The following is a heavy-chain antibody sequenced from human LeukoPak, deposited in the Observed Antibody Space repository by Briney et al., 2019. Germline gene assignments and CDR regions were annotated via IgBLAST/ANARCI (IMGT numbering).Heavy chain of an antibody. CDR1: GFIFSLYN. D-gene: IGHD4-17*01. Sequence: GSLRLSCAASGFIFSLYNMNWVRQAPGKGLEWVSYISTSSSTVYYADSVKGRFTISRDNSKNTLYLQMNSLRAEDTAVYYCARVRPNDYGDWEGFDYWGQGTLVTVSS. CDR2: ISTSSSTV. CDR3: ARVRPNDYGDWEGFDY. J-gene: IGHJ4*02. V-gene: IGHV3-48*01.